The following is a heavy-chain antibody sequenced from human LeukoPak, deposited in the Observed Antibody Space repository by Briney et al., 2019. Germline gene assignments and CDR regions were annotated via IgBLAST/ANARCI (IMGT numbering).Heavy chain of an antibody. CDR3: ARDIYGGPDYYYYMDV. V-gene: IGHV3-21*01. J-gene: IGHJ6*03. CDR1: GFTFDDYA. Sequence: GGSLRLSCAASGFTFDDYAMHWVRHAPGKGLEWVSSISSSSSYIYYADSVRGRFTISRDNAKNSLYLQMNSLRAEDTAVYYCARDIYGGPDYYYYMDVWGKGTTVTVSS. CDR2: ISSSSSYI. D-gene: IGHD4/OR15-4a*01.